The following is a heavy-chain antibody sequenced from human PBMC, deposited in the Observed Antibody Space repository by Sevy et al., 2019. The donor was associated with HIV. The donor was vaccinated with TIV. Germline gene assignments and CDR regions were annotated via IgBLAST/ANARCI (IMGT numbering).Heavy chain of an antibody. D-gene: IGHD4-17*01. J-gene: IGHJ5*01. V-gene: IGHV4-39*01. CDR3: AIYVRGDYAGGFDS. Sequence: SETLSLTCSVSGDSIRSTSYYWGWIRQPPGKGLEWIASFDYAGTTYYTPALKSRVTISGDMSKNQFSLKLKSVTVADTAFYYCAIYVRGDYAGGFDSWGQGTLVTVSS. CDR1: GDSIRSTSYY. CDR2: FDYAGTT.